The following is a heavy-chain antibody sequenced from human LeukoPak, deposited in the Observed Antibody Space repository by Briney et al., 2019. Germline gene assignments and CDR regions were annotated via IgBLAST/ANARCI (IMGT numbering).Heavy chain of an antibody. D-gene: IGHD1-7*01. V-gene: IGHV1-18*01. Sequence: GASVKVSCKASGYTFTSYGISWVRQAPGQGLEWMGWISAYNGNTNYAQKLQGRVTMTTDTSTSTAYVELRSLRSDDTAVYYCAREGPITGTTNGFDYWGQGTLVTVSS. J-gene: IGHJ4*02. CDR2: ISAYNGNT. CDR3: AREGPITGTTNGFDY. CDR1: GYTFTSYG.